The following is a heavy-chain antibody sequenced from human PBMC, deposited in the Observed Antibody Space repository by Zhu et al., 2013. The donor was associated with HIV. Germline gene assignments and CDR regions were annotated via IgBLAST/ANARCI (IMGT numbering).Heavy chain of an antibody. CDR2: MNPNSGNT. CDR3: ARGSLDFWSGYYLSLGIDYYYGMDV. J-gene: IGHJ6*02. V-gene: IGHV1-8*01. CDR1: GYTFTSYD. Sequence: QVQLVQSGAEVKKPGASVKVSCKASGYTFTSYDINWVRQATGQGLEWMGWMNPNSGNTGYAQKFQGRVTMTRNTSISTAYMELSSLRSEDTAVYYCARGSLDFWSGYYLSLGIDYYYGMDVWGQGTTVTVSS. D-gene: IGHD3-3*01.